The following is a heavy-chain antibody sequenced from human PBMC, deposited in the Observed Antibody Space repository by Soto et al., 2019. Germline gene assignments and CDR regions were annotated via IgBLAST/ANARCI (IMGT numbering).Heavy chain of an antibody. J-gene: IGHJ6*02. V-gene: IGHV1-3*01. CDR1: GYTFTSYA. Sequence: QVQLVQSGAEVKKPGASVKVSCKASGYTFTSYAMHWVRQAPGQRLEWMGWINAGNGNTKYSQKFQGRVTITRDTSASTAYMELSSLRSEDTAVYYCARGVGATTPYYYYYGMDVWGQGTTVTVSS. CDR2: INAGNGNT. CDR3: ARGVGATTPYYYYYGMDV. D-gene: IGHD1-26*01.